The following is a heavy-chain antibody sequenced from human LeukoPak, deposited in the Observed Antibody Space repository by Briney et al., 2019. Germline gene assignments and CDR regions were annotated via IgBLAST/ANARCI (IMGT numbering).Heavy chain of an antibody. CDR3: ASEGEFGYGCFY. CDR2: IKQDGSEK. V-gene: IGHV3-7*01. D-gene: IGHD5-18*01. CDR1: GFTFSNYW. J-gene: IGHJ4*02. Sequence: GGSLRLSCAVSGFTFSNYWMSWVRQAPGKGLEWVANIKQDGSEKNYVDSVKGRCTISRDNAKNSLYPQMNSLRAEDTAVYYCASEGEFGYGCFYWGQGTLVTVSS.